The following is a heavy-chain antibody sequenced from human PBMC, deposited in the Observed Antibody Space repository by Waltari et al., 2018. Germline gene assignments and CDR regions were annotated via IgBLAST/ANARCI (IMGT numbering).Heavy chain of an antibody. CDR3: AVIRFLEWVGFDY. Sequence: QVQLVQSGAEVKKPGASVKVSCKVSGYTLTELSMHWVRQAPGKGLEWMGGFDPEEGETIYAQKFQGRVTRTEDTSTDTAYMELSSLRSEDTSVYYCAVIRFLEWVGFDYWGQGTLVTVSS. CDR1: GYTLTELS. D-gene: IGHD3-3*01. J-gene: IGHJ4*02. CDR2: FDPEEGET. V-gene: IGHV1-24*01.